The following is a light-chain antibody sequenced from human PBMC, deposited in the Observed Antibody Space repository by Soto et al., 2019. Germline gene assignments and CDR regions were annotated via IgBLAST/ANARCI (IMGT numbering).Light chain of an antibody. CDR1: SNDVGAYNY. CDR3: YSYTTTNTWL. J-gene: IGLJ2*01. V-gene: IGLV2-14*01. CDR2: EVT. Sequence: QSALTQPASMSGSPGQSITISCAGTSNDVGAYNYVSWYQHQPGQAPKLMIYEVTNRPSGVSPRFSGSKSGNTASLIISGLQAEDEAHYYCYSYTTTNTWLFGGGTKLTVL.